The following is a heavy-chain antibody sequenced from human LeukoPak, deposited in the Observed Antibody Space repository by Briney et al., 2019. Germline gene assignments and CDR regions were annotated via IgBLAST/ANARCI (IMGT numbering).Heavy chain of an antibody. Sequence: TGGSLRLSCTASGFTFGDYAMSWFRQAPGKGLEWVGFIRSKAYGGTTEYAASVKGRFTISRDDSKSIAYLQMNSLKTEDTAVYYCTARRYYDILTGLGTRYLLFDYWGQGTLVTVSS. V-gene: IGHV3-49*03. CDR3: TARRYYDILTGLGTRYLLFDY. CDR2: IRSKAYGGTT. CDR1: GFTFGDYA. J-gene: IGHJ4*02. D-gene: IGHD3-9*01.